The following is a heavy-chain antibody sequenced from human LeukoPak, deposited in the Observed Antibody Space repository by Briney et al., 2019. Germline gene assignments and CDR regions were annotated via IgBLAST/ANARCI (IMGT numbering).Heavy chain of an antibody. D-gene: IGHD3-10*01. Sequence: SETLSLTCTVSGGSISSSSYYWGWIRQPPGKGLEWIGSIYYSGSTYYNPSLKSRVTISVDTSKNQFSLKLSSVTAADTAVYYCARHIFSRVRGVIIMDAFDIWGQGTMVTVSS. CDR2: IYYSGST. CDR1: GGSISSSSYY. J-gene: IGHJ3*02. V-gene: IGHV4-39*01. CDR3: ARHIFSRVRGVIIMDAFDI.